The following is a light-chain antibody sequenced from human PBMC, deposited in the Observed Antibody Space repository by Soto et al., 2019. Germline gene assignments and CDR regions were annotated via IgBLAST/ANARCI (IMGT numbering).Light chain of an antibody. J-gene: IGLJ3*02. V-gene: IGLV1-40*01. CDR3: QSYDNSLSGSGV. CDR1: NSNLGAGYD. Sequence: QSVLTQPPSVSGAPGQRVTISCTGSNSNLGAGYDVHWYQHLPGTPPKLLIYGNSNRPSGVPDRFSGSKSGTSASLAITGFQAEDEADYDCQSYDNSLSGSGVFGGGTKVTVL. CDR2: GNS.